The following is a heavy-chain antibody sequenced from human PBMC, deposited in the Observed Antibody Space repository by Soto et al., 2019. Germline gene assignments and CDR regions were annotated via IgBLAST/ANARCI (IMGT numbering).Heavy chain of an antibody. Sequence: QVQLVESGGGVVQPGRSLRLSCAASGFTFSSYGMHWVRQAPGKGLEWVAVIWYDGTNKYYADSVKGRFTISRDNSKNALYLQLNSLRAEDTAVYYGARDPGGADGDEWFAYWGQGTLVTVSS. V-gene: IGHV3-33*01. CDR1: GFTFSSYG. CDR3: ARDPGGADGDEWFAY. D-gene: IGHD4-17*01. J-gene: IGHJ4*02. CDR2: IWYDGTNK.